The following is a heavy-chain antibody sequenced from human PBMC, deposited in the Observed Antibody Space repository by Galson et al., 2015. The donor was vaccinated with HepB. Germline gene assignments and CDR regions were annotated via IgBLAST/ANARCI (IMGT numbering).Heavy chain of an antibody. CDR1: GFTFSSYA. CDR3: ARVLYGMVGTAAASPSYYYYYGMDV. V-gene: IGHV3-30-3*01. J-gene: IGHJ6*02. CDR2: ISYDGSNK. D-gene: IGHD6-13*01. Sequence: SLRLSCAASGFTFSSYAMHWVRQAPGKGLEWVAVISYDGSNKYYADSVKGRFTISRDNSKNTLYLQMNSLRAEDTAVYYCARVLYGMVGTAAASPSYYYYYGMDVWGQGTTVTVSS.